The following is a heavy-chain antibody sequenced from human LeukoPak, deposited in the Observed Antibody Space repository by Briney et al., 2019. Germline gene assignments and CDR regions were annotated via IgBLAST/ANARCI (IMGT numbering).Heavy chain of an antibody. V-gene: IGHV3-30*18. CDR1: GFTFSSYG. CDR3: AKDRSGLNWFDP. Sequence: QSGGSLRLSCAASGFTFSSYGMHWVRQAPGKGLEWVAVISYDGSNKYYADSVKGRFTISRDNSKNTLYLQMNSLRAEDTAVYYCAKDRSGLNWFDPWGQGTLVTVSS. D-gene: IGHD3-10*01. CDR2: ISYDGSNK. J-gene: IGHJ5*02.